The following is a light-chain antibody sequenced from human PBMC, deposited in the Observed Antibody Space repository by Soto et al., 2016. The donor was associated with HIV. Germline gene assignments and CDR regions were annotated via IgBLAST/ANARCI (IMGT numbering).Light chain of an antibody. CDR3: QQSYSPPLT. V-gene: IGKV1-39*01. Sequence: DIQMTQSPSSLSASLAGQVRALAAFLNWYQQKPGKAPKLLIYTASSLQSGVPSRFSGSGSGTDFTLTISSLQPEDFATYYCQQSYSPPLTFGGGTKVEIK. J-gene: IGKJ4*01. CDR1: RALAA. CDR2: TAS.